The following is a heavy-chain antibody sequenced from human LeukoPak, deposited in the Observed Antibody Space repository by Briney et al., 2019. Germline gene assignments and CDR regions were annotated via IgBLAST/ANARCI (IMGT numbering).Heavy chain of an antibody. CDR3: ARRGSGWTDCFDP. CDR2: IYHSGST. J-gene: IGHJ5*02. Sequence: SETLSLTCAVSGGSISSGGYSWSWIRQPPGKGLEWIGYIYHSGSTYYNPSLKSRVTISVDRSKNQFSLKLSSVTAADTAVYFCARRGSGWTDCFDPWGQGTLVTVSS. CDR1: GGSISSGGYS. V-gene: IGHV4-30-2*01. D-gene: IGHD6-19*01.